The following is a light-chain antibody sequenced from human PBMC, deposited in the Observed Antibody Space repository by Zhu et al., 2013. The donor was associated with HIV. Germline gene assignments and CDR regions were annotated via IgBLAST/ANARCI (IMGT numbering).Light chain of an antibody. CDR2: GAS. J-gene: IGKJ4*01. Sequence: EIVMTQSPATLSVSPGERVTLSCRASQSVNSKLAWYQQKIGQAPRLLIYGASSRATGVPDRVTGSGSETDFTLSISRLKPEDFAVYYCQQYGGSPLTFGGGTKVEIK. CDR3: QQYGGSPLT. CDR1: QSVNSK. V-gene: IGKV3-20*01.